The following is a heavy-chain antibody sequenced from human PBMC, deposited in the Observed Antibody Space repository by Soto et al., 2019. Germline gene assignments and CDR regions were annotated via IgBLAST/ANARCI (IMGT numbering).Heavy chain of an antibody. J-gene: IGHJ3*02. V-gene: IGHV1-2*04. CDR3: ARGCAYCSGGSCKRHDALDI. CDR2: INPNSGGT. Sequence: ASVKVSCKASGYTFTGYYMHWVRQAPGQGLEWMGWINPNSGGTNYAQKFQGWVTMTRDTSISTAYMELSRLRSDDTAVYYCARGCAYCSGGSCKRHDALDIWGQGTMVTVSS. CDR1: GYTFTGYY. D-gene: IGHD2-15*01.